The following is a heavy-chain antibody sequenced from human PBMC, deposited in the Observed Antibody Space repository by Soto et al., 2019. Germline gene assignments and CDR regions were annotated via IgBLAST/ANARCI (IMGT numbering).Heavy chain of an antibody. D-gene: IGHD1-26*01. CDR2: IYYSGST. CDR1: GGSISSSSYY. J-gene: IGHJ6*02. V-gene: IGHV4-39*01. Sequence: SETLSLTCTVSGGSISSSSYYWGWIRQPPGKGLEWIGSIYYSGSTYYNPSLKSRVTISVDTSKNQFSLKLSSVTAADTAVYYCASWAVGATQLYYYYYGMDVWGQGTTVTVSS. CDR3: ASWAVGATQLYYYYYGMDV.